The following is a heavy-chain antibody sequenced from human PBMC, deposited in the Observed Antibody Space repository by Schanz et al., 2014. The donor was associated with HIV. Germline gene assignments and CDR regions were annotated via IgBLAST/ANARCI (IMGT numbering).Heavy chain of an antibody. CDR3: ARDAASHSYGSTMDV. D-gene: IGHD5-18*01. CDR2: ISYDEKNI. CDR1: GFSFRTHG. Sequence: QVQLVESGGDVVQPEGSLRLSCEASGFSFRTHGMHWVRQTPSKGLEWVAVISYDEKNIFYSDSVKGRFTISRDNSNNTVYMQMTRLRSEDTAVYYCARDAASHSYGSTMDVWGQGTTVTVSS. J-gene: IGHJ6*02. V-gene: IGHV3-30*03.